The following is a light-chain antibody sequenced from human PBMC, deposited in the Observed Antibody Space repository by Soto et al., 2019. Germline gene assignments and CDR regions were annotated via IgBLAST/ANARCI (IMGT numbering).Light chain of an antibody. CDR2: SAS. J-gene: IGKJ5*01. CDR3: QKSYRTPIT. CDR1: QSISTY. Sequence: DIQLTQSPSPRSASVGGRGASTFLASQSISTYLNWYQQKPGKAPKVLICSASNLQSGVPPRFSGSGSGTDFTLTISSLQPEDVATYLCQKSYRTPITCGQGTQREIK. V-gene: IGKV1-39*01.